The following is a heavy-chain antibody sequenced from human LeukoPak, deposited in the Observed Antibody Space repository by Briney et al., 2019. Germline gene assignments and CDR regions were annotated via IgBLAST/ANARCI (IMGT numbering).Heavy chain of an antibody. Sequence: ASVKVSCKASGYTFTSYGISWVRQAPGQGLEWMGWISAYNGNTNYAQKLQGRVTMTTDTSTSTAYMELRSLRSVDTAVYYCARDTPYSSGWLSYWYFDLWGRGTLVTVSS. CDR3: ARDTPYSSGWLSYWYFDL. V-gene: IGHV1-18*04. J-gene: IGHJ2*01. D-gene: IGHD6-19*01. CDR2: ISAYNGNT. CDR1: GYTFTSYG.